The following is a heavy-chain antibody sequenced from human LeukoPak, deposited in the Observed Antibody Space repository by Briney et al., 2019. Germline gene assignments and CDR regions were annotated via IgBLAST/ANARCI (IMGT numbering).Heavy chain of an antibody. CDR3: ARGDSSGWSWGQGAFDY. D-gene: IGHD6-19*01. CDR2: ISSSGSTI. J-gene: IGHJ4*02. CDR1: GFTFSSYE. V-gene: IGHV3-48*03. Sequence: PGGSLRLSCAASGFTFSSYEMNWVRQAPGKGLEWVSYISSSGSTIYYADSVKGRFTISRDNSKNTLYLQMNSLRAEDTAVYYCARGDSSGWSWGQGAFDYWGQGTLVTVSS.